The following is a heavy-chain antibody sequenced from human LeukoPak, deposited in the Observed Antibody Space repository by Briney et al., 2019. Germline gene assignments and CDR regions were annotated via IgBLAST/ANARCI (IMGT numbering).Heavy chain of an antibody. D-gene: IGHD3-22*01. CDR3: AGFPYYDSSGYYPRGVIGWYFDL. V-gene: IGHV4-59*08. CDR2: IYYSGST. CDR1: GGSISSYY. J-gene: IGHJ2*01. Sequence: PSETLSLTCTVSGGSISSYYWSWIRQPPGKGLEWIGYIYYSGSTNYNPSLKSRVTISVDTSKNQFSLKLSSVTAADTAVYYCAGFPYYDSSGYYPRGVIGWYFDLWGRGTLVTVSS.